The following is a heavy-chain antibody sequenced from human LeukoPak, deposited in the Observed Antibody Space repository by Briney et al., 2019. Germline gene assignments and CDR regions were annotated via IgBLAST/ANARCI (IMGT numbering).Heavy chain of an antibody. CDR3: ARDALQRTNGDYPPLYYYYGMDV. D-gene: IGHD4-17*01. CDR1: GFTVSSYS. J-gene: IGHJ6*02. CDR2: ISSSSSTI. V-gene: IGHV3-48*04. Sequence: GRSLRLSCAASGFTVSSYSMNWVRQAPGKGLEWVSYISSSSSTIYYADSVKGRFTISRDNAKNSLYLQMNSLRAEDTAVYYCARDALQRTNGDYPPLYYYYGMDVWGQGTTVTVSS.